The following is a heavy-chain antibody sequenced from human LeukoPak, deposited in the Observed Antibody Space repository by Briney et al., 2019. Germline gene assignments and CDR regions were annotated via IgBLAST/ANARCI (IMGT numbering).Heavy chain of an antibody. CDR3: AREETYSSSWTVFDY. D-gene: IGHD6-13*01. CDR2: IWYDGSNK. Sequence: GGSLRLSCAASGFTFSGYGMHWVRQAPGKGLEWVAVIWYDGSNKYYADSVKGRFTISRDDSKNTLYLQMNSLRAEDTAVYYCAREETYSSSWTVFDYWGQGTLVTVSS. CDR1: GFTFSGYG. V-gene: IGHV3-33*01. J-gene: IGHJ4*02.